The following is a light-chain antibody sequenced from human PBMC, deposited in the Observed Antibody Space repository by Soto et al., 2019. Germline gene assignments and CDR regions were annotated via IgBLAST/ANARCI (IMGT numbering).Light chain of an antibody. CDR1: QSIPGSD. J-gene: IGKJ1*01. CDR2: GAS. Sequence: EVVLTQSPGTLSMSPGDRATLSCRASQSIPGSDVAWYQQKPGQAPRLLIHGASTRATGIPDRFSGGGTGTDFNLNISRVEPEDFAMYYCQQYGRSKRWTFGQGTKVEVK. CDR3: QQYGRSKRWT. V-gene: IGKV3-20*01.